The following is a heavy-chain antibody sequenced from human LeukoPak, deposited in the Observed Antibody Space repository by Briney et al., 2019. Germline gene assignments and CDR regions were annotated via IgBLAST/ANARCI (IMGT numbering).Heavy chain of an antibody. Sequence: SAEAPQSLCKASSCISTSYWIIWVLHLPAKGLVGWGIIYPGDSDKRDSPSLKDKVSSADEKSIKTVYMQWSSLKGSDTEMYYCARHVAGAVSGTSYECSIDVWGQGTTVTVSS. D-gene: IGHD6-19*01. CDR3: ARHVAGAVSGTSYECSIDV. J-gene: IGHJ6*02. V-gene: IGHV5-51*01. CDR2: IYPGDSDK. CDR1: SCISTSYW.